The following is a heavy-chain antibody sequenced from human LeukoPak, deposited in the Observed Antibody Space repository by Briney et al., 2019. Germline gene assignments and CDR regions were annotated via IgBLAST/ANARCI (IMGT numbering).Heavy chain of an antibody. Sequence: PSETLSLTCTVSGGSISSSSYYWGWIRQPPGKGLEWIGSIYYSGSTYYNPSLKSRVTISVDTSKNQFSLKLSSVTAADTAVYYCARDFTTVDAFDIWGQGTMVTVSS. D-gene: IGHD1-1*01. CDR1: GGSISSSSYY. J-gene: IGHJ3*02. CDR3: ARDFTTVDAFDI. CDR2: IYYSGST. V-gene: IGHV4-39*07.